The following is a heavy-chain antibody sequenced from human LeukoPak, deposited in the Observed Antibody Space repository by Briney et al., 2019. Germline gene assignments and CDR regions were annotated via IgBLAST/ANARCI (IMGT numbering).Heavy chain of an antibody. CDR2: IKQDGSEK. CDR3: ARDLPITIFGVVIGGNWFDP. Sequence: PGGSLRLSCAASGFTFSSYWMSWVRQAPGKGLEWVANIKQDGSEKYYVDSVKGRFTISRDNAKNSLYLQMNSLRAEDTAVYYCARDLPITIFGVVIGGNWFDPWGQGILVTVSS. V-gene: IGHV3-7*01. CDR1: GFTFSSYW. D-gene: IGHD3-3*01. J-gene: IGHJ5*02.